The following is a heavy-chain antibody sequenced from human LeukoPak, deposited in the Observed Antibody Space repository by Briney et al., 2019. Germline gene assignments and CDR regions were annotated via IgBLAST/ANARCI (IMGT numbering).Heavy chain of an antibody. J-gene: IGHJ3*02. D-gene: IGHD3-9*01. CDR3: AKDIEFDYYDAFDI. CDR1: GFTFDDYA. V-gene: IGHV3-9*01. Sequence: GGSLRLSCAASGFTFDDYAMHWVRQAPGKGLEWVSGISWNSGSIGYADSVKGRFTISRDNAKNSLYLQMNSPRAEDTALYYCAKDIEFDYYDAFDIWGQGTMVTVSS. CDR2: ISWNSGSI.